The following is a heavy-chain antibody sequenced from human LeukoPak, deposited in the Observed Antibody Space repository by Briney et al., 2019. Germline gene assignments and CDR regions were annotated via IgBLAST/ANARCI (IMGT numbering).Heavy chain of an antibody. CDR2: IDPGDSDT. D-gene: IGHD5-18*01. CDR1: GYSFTSYW. J-gene: IGHJ5*02. V-gene: IGHV5-51*01. CDR3: ARSGYLNWFDP. Sequence: PGESLKISCKGSGYSFTSYWIGWVRQMPGKGLEWMGIIDPGDSDTKYSPPFQGQVTFSADRSISTAYLQWSSLKASDTAMYYCARSGYLNWFDPWGQGTLVTVSS.